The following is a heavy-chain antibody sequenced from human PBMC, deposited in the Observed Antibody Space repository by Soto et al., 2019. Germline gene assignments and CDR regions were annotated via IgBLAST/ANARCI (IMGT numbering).Heavy chain of an antibody. CDR1: GASISSRSSY. Sequence: QVQLQESGPGLVKPSETLSLTCIVSGASISSRSSYWGWIRQPPGKGLEWVGTFYSGSTYNNPSLKSRVTISVDTSKNQFSLKLSSVAAEDTAIYYCATTRGIAVGGSFDHWAQGTLVTVSS. J-gene: IGHJ5*02. D-gene: IGHD6-13*01. CDR3: ATTRGIAVGGSFDH. V-gene: IGHV4-39*01. CDR2: FYSGST.